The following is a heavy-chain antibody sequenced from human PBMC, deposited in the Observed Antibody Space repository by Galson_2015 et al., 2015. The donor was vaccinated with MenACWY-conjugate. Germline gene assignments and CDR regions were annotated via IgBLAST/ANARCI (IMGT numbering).Heavy chain of an antibody. J-gene: IGHJ4*02. CDR1: GFTFSDRY. V-gene: IGHV3-72*01. CDR3: ATSGPEMAKFDRHG. D-gene: IGHD5-24*01. Sequence: SLRLSCAASGFTFSDRYMDWVRQAPGKGLEWVGRTKTKAYSYTTEYAASVKGRFTISRDDSKNTLYLQLNGLKTEDTAVYYCATSGPEMAKFDRHGWGQGTLVTVSS. CDR2: TKTKAYSYTT.